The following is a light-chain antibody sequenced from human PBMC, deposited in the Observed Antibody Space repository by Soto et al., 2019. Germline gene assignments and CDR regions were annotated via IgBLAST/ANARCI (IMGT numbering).Light chain of an antibody. CDR3: MQALQTPRT. Sequence: DIVMTQSPLSLPVTPGEPSSISFMSSHILLHSNGDNYFDWYLQKPGQSPQLLIYLGSNRASGVPDRFSGSGSGTDFTLKISRVEAEDVGVYYCMQALQTPRTLGQGTRLEI. CDR2: LGS. V-gene: IGKV2-28*01. CDR1: HILLHSNGDNY. J-gene: IGKJ5*01.